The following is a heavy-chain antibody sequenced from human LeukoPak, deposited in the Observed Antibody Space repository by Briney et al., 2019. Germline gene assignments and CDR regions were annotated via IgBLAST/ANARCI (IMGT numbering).Heavy chain of an antibody. CDR2: IYYSGST. J-gene: IGHJ1*01. CDR3: ARTSRTGEPEYFQH. Sequence: SEALSLTCTVSGGSISSGDYYWSWIRQPPGKGLEWIGYIYYSGSTYYNPSLKSRVTISVDTSENQFSLRLSSVTAADTAVYYCARTSRTGEPEYFQHWGQGTLVTVSS. V-gene: IGHV4-30-4*01. CDR1: GGSISSGDYY. D-gene: IGHD2-8*02.